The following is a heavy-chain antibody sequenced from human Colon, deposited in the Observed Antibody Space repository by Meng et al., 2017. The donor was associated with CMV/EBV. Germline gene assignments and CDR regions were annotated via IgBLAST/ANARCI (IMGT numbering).Heavy chain of an antibody. Sequence: GSLRLSCTVSGVSMTSYYLNWIRQPPGKGLEWIGNIFYSGTTNYNPSLKSRVTISVDTSKNQFSLKLSSVTAADTAVYYCARGGGVYYYYGMDVWGQGTTVTVSS. D-gene: IGHD3-10*01. CDR3: ARGGGVYYYYGMDV. J-gene: IGHJ6*02. CDR2: IFYSGTT. CDR1: GVSMTSYY. V-gene: IGHV4-59*01.